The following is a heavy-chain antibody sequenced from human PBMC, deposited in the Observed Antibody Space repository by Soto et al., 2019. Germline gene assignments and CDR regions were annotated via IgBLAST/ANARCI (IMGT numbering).Heavy chain of an antibody. D-gene: IGHD1-26*01. CDR3: ARSHIQLVGARGAHDWFDP. CDR2: IIPIFGTA. V-gene: IGHV1-69*01. J-gene: IGHJ5*02. CDR1: GGTFSSYA. Sequence: QVQLVQSGAEVKKPGSSVKVSCKASGGTFSSYAISWVRQAPGQGLEWMGGIIPIFGTANYAQKFQGRVTITADESTSTAYMELSSLRSEDTAVYYCARSHIQLVGARGAHDWFDPWGQGTLVTVSS.